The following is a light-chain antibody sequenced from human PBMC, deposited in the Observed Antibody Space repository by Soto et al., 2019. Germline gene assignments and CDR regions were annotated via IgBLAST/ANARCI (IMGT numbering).Light chain of an antibody. CDR1: QAISRF. V-gene: IGKV1-17*03. J-gene: IGKJ2*01. CDR2: DTS. CDR3: LQRKTDPYT. Sequence: DVQMIQSPSAMSASVGDRVTITCRASQAISRFVAWFQQKPGKAPERLIYDTSTLQVGVPSRFSGGGSGTDFTAAISGLQPADSASCYCLQRKTDPYTFGQGTNLDVK.